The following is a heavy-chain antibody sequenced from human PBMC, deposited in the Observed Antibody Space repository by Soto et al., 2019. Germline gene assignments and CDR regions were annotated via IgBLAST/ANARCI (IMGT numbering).Heavy chain of an antibody. CDR2: INYSGST. CDR3: ARAVGEVQGIAAAGHFDY. D-gene: IGHD6-13*01. J-gene: IGHJ4*02. Sequence: SETLSLTCTVSGCSVCSSSYYWGWIRQPPGKGLEWIGSINYSGSTYYNPSLKSRVTISVDTSKNQFSLKLSSVTAADTAVYYCARAVGEVQGIAAAGHFDYWGQATLVTVSS. CDR1: GCSVCSSSYY. V-gene: IGHV4-39*01.